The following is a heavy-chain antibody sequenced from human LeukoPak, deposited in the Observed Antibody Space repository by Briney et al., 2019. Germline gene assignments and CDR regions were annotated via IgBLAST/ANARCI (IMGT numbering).Heavy chain of an antibody. CDR2: IWYDGSNK. Sequence: GGSLRLSCAASGITFSTYGMHWVRQAPGKGLEWVAVIWYDGSNKYYADSVKGRFTISRDNSKNTLYLQMNSPRAEDTAVYYCAGTYYYDSSGAYPFDYWGQGTLVTVSS. J-gene: IGHJ4*02. D-gene: IGHD3-22*01. CDR3: AGTYYYDSSGAYPFDY. V-gene: IGHV3-33*08. CDR1: GITFSTYG.